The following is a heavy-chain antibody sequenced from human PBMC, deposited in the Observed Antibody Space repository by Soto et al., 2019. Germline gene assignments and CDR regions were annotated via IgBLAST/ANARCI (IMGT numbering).Heavy chain of an antibody. D-gene: IGHD3-10*01. CDR2: IYYSGST. Sequence: QVQLQESGPGLVKPSQTLSLTCTVSGGSISSGGYYWSWIRQHPGKGLEWIGYIYYSGSTYYNPSLKSRVTMSTDTSKNQFSRKLGSVTAADTAVYYCARSRMVRGVISRGVDYWGQGTLVTVSS. CDR1: GGSISSGGYY. V-gene: IGHV4-31*03. CDR3: ARSRMVRGVISRGVDY. J-gene: IGHJ4*02.